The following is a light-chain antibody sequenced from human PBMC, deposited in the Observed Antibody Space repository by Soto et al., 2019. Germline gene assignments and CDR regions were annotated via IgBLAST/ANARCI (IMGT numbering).Light chain of an antibody. CDR2: GDD. CDR3: QSYDRGLTAYV. V-gene: IGLV1-40*01. CDR1: SANIGAGYE. J-gene: IGLJ1*01. Sequence: QSALTQPPSVSGCPGQRVTISCTWASANIGAGYEVHWYHQLPGTAPKFLVSGDDNRPSGVPDRLSASKSGTSGSLAITGLQAEDEGHYYCQSYDRGLTAYVFGTGTKVT.